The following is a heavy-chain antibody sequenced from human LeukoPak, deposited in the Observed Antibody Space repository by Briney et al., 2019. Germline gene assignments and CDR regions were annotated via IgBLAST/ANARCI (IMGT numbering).Heavy chain of an antibody. V-gene: IGHV4-39*01. CDR2: IYYSGST. CDR1: GGSISSSSYY. D-gene: IGHD3-3*02. CDR3: ARLSSPHSIHYYYYYMDV. J-gene: IGHJ6*03. Sequence: SETLSLTCTVSGGSISSSSYYWGWIRQPPGKGLEWIRSIYYSGSTYYNPSLKSRVTISVDTSKNQFSLKLSSVTAADTAVYYCARLSSPHSIHYYYYYMDVWGKGTTVTVSS.